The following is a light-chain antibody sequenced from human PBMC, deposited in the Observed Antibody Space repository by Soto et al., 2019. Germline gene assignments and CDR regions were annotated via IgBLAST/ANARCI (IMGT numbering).Light chain of an antibody. CDR2: GAS. CDR1: PSVSSNY. Sequence: IGLTQSPGPLSLSPGEIATLPCRARPSVSSNYITWYQQKLGQAPRLLIYGASSRATGIPDRFSGSGSGTDFTLTISRLEPEDFAVYFCQQYGRSPPFTFGQGTKVEIK. CDR3: QQYGRSPPFT. J-gene: IGKJ2*01. V-gene: IGKV3-20*01.